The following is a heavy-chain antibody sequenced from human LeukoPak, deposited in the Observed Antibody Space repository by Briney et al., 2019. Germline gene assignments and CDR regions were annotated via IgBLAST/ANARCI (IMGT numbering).Heavy chain of an antibody. D-gene: IGHD5-24*01. CDR3: ASTVEMATIPDY. CDR2: IYYSGST. V-gene: IGHV4-39*01. Sequence: SETLSLTCTVSGGSISSSSYYWGWIRQPPGKGLEWIGSIYYSGSTYYNPSLKSRVTISVDTSKNQFSLKLSSVTAADTAVYYCASTVEMATIPDYWGQGTLVTVSS. J-gene: IGHJ4*02. CDR1: GGSISSSSYY.